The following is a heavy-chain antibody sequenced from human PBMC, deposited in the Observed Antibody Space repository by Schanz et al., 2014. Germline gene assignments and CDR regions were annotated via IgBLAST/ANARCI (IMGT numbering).Heavy chain of an antibody. CDR3: AREKVDIVVIPGARRNYYYSGMDV. J-gene: IGHJ6*02. D-gene: IGHD2-2*01. CDR2: FYSSGST. V-gene: IGHV4-4*07. Sequence: QVQLQESGPGLVKPSETLSLTCSVSGGSISSYYWSWIRQPAGKGLEWIGRFYSSGSTNYNPSLQRRVTIAIDTSKNESSRKRSSVTAADTAVYYCAREKVDIVVIPGARRNYYYSGMDVWGQGTTVTVSS. CDR1: GGSISSYY.